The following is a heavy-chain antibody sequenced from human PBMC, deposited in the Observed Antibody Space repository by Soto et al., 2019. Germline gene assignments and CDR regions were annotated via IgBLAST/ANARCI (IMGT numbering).Heavy chain of an antibody. CDR2: VSADGVSS. CDR1: GFTFSSFA. CDR3: AKTRQAPVGTHFFEL. V-gene: IGHV3-23*01. J-gene: IGHJ4*02. Sequence: PGGSLRLSCEGSGFTFSSFAMGWVRQAPGKGLEWLSSVSADGVSSFSADSVRGRFRVSRDNSKNTLFLQMRFLRVEDTAVYYCAKTRQAPVGTHFFELWGQGTQVTVS.